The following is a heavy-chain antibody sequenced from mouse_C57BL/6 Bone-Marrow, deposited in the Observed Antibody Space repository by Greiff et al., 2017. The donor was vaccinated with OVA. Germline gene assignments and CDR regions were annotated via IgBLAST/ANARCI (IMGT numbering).Heavy chain of an antibody. CDR1: GYTFTSYG. CDR2: IYPRSGNT. Sequence: QVQLQQSGAELARPGASVKLSCKASGYTFTSYGISWVKQRTGQGLEWIGEIYPRSGNTYYNEKFKGKATLTADKYSSTAYMELRSLTSEDSAVYFGARSFDGYPFYYAMDYWGQGTSVTVSS. D-gene: IGHD2-3*01. V-gene: IGHV1-81*01. J-gene: IGHJ4*01. CDR3: ARSFDGYPFYYAMDY.